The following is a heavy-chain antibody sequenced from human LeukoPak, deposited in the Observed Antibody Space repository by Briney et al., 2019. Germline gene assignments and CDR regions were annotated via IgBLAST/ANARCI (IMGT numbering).Heavy chain of an antibody. CDR1: GYTFTSYY. CDR3: ARDQTRNDVYYND. D-gene: IGHD1-1*01. V-gene: IGHV1-46*01. CDR2: INPSGGST. J-gene: IGHJ4*02. Sequence: RASVKVSCMASGYTFTSYYMHWVRQAPGQGLEWMGIINPSGGSTSYAQKFQGRVTMTRDTSTSTVYMELSSLRSEDTAVYYCARDQTRNDVYYNDWGQGTLVTVSS.